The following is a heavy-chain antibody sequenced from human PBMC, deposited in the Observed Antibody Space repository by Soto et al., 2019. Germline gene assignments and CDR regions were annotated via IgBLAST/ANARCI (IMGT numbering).Heavy chain of an antibody. D-gene: IGHD3-10*01. J-gene: IGHJ6*02. CDR2: INAGNGNT. V-gene: IGHV1-3*01. CDR1: GYTFTSYA. CDR3: ARSLLWFGDSPWGYYYGMDV. Sequence: QVQLVQSGAEVKKPGASVKVSCKASGYTFTSYAMHWVRQAPGQRLEWMGWINAGNGNTKYSQKFQGRVTITRDTSASTAYMELSSLRSEDTAVYYCARSLLWFGDSPWGYYYGMDVWGQGTTVTVSS.